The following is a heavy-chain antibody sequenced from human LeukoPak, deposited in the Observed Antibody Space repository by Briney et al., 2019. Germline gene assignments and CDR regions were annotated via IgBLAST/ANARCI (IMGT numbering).Heavy chain of an antibody. Sequence: PGGSLRLSCAASGFTFSSYGMHWVRQAPGKGLEWVAVISYDGSNKYYADSVKGRFTISRDNSKNTLYLQMNSLRAEDTAVYYCAGVAANTDFDYWGQGTLVTVSS. V-gene: IGHV3-30*03. CDR3: AGVAANTDFDY. CDR2: ISYDGSNK. J-gene: IGHJ4*02. D-gene: IGHD2-15*01. CDR1: GFTFSSYG.